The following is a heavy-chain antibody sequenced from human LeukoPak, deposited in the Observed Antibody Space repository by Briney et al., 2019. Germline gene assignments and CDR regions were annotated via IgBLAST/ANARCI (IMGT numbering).Heavy chain of an antibody. CDR1: GGSISSYY. J-gene: IGHJ4*02. CDR2: IYTSGST. CDR3: ARGYYYVSGSYSFFDY. V-gene: IGHV4-4*07. D-gene: IGHD3-10*01. Sequence: PSETLSLTCTVSGGSISSYYWSWIRQPAGKGLEWIGRIYTSGSTNYNPSLKSRVTMSVDTSKNQFSLKLSSVTAADTAVYYCARGYYYVSGSYSFFDYWGQGTLVTVSS.